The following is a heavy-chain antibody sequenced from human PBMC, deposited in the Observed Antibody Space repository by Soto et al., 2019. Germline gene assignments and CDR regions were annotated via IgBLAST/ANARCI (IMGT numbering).Heavy chain of an antibody. J-gene: IGHJ4*02. CDR2: ISYDGSNK. CDR1: GFTFSSYG. Sequence: QVQLVESGGGVVQPGRSLRLSCAASGFTFSSYGMHWVRQAPGKGLEWVSVISYDGSNKYYADSVKGRFTISRDNSKNTLYLKMNSLRDKDTFVYYCAQGSVRYYYDSSGYYLNYWGQGTLVTVSS. CDR3: AQGSVRYYYDSSGYYLNY. D-gene: IGHD3-22*01. V-gene: IGHV3-30*18.